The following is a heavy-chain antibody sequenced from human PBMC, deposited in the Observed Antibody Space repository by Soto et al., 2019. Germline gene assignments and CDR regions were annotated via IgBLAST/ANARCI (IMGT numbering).Heavy chain of an antibody. Sequence: KAGGSLRLSCAASGFTFTDAWMSWVRQAPGKGLEWVGRIKSKADGGTTDYAAPVKGRFTISRDDSENTLCLQMNSLKSDDTAVYYCTMARVTIFGVVTTDLFYFWGQGALVTVSS. V-gene: IGHV3-15*01. J-gene: IGHJ4*02. D-gene: IGHD3-3*01. CDR1: GFTFTDAW. CDR3: TMARVTIFGVVTTDLFYF. CDR2: IKSKADGGTT.